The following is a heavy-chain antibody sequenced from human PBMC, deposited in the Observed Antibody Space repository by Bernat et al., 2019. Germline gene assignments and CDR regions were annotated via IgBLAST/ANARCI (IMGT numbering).Heavy chain of an antibody. D-gene: IGHD6-13*01. CDR1: GGSISSSSYY. CDR3: ARRIRAAAGLYYFDY. Sequence: QLQLQESGPGLVKPSETLSLTCTVSGGSISSSSYYWGWIRQPPGKGLEWIGSIYYSGSTYYNPSLKSRVTISVDTSKNQFSLKLSSVTAADTAVYYCARRIRAAAGLYYFDYWGQGILVTVSS. CDR2: IYYSGST. V-gene: IGHV4-39*01. J-gene: IGHJ4*02.